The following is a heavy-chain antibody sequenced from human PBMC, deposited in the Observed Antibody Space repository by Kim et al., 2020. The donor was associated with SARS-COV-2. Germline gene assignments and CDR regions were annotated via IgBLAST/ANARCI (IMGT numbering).Heavy chain of an antibody. CDR3: ARVEAGYSSGWYTRH. D-gene: IGHD6-13*01. V-gene: IGHV4-34*01. CDR2: INHSGST. Sequence: SETLSLTCAVYGGSFSGYYWSWIRQPPGKGLEWIGEINHSGSTNYNPSLKSRVTISADTSKNKFSLKLSSVTAADTAVYYCARVEAGYSSGWYTRHWGQGALVTVSS. J-gene: IGHJ4*02. CDR1: GGSFSGYY.